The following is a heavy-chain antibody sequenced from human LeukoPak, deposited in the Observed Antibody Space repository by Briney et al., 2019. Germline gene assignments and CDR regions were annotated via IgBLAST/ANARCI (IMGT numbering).Heavy chain of an antibody. D-gene: IGHD1-26*01. Sequence: ASVKVSCKASGYTFTGYYIHWVRQAPGQGLEWMGWINPNSGDTNYAQNFQGRVTTTRDTSISTAYMDLSRLKFDDTALYYCARVVGKTDWGQGTLVTVSS. J-gene: IGHJ4*02. V-gene: IGHV1-2*02. CDR1: GYTFTGYY. CDR2: INPNSGDT. CDR3: ARVVGKTD.